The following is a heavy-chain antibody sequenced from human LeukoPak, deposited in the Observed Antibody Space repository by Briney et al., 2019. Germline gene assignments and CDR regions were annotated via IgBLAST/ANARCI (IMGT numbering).Heavy chain of an antibody. V-gene: IGHV4-59*01. J-gene: IGHJ4*02. CDR3: ARGTYYYNSSGYYWEFFDY. D-gene: IGHD3-22*01. Sequence: KASETLSLTCTVSGGPISSYYWSWIRQPPGKGLEWIGYIYYSGSTNYNPSLKSRVTISVDTSKNQFSLKLSSVTAADTAVYYCARGTYYYNSSGYYWEFFDYWGQGTLVTVSS. CDR1: GGPISSYY. CDR2: IYYSGST.